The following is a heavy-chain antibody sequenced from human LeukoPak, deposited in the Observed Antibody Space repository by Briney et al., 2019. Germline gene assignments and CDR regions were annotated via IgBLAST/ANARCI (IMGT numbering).Heavy chain of an antibody. CDR1: GGSISSGDYY. V-gene: IGHV4-30-4*01. CDR3: ARDLLNEGNHLDY. D-gene: IGHD4-23*01. Sequence: SQTLSLTCTVSGGSISSGDYYWSWIRQPPGKGLEWIGYIYYSGSTYYNPSLKSRVTISVGTSKNQFSLKLSSVTAADTAVYYCARDLLNEGNHLDYWGQGTLVTVSS. J-gene: IGHJ4*02. CDR2: IYYSGST.